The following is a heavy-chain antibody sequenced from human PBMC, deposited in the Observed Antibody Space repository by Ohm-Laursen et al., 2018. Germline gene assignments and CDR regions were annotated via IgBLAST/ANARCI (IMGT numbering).Heavy chain of an antibody. CDR2: INPNSGGT. Sequence: GSSVKVSCKASGYTFTGYYMHWVRQAPGQGLEWMGWINPNSGGTNYAQKFQGRVTMTRDTSISTAYMELSRLRSDDTAVYYCARGAEQLVLNRPHYYYGMDVWGQGTTVTVSS. V-gene: IGHV1-2*02. CDR1: GYTFTGYY. J-gene: IGHJ6*02. D-gene: IGHD6-6*01. CDR3: ARGAEQLVLNRPHYYYGMDV.